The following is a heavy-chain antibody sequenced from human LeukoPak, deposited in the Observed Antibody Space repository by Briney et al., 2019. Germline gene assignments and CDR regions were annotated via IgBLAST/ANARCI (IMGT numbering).Heavy chain of an antibody. V-gene: IGHV4-59*08. CDR3: ARCGDSVYYHMDV. CDR1: GDSISSYY. D-gene: IGHD4-17*01. CDR2: IYYTGST. Sequence: SETLSLTCTVSGDSISSYYWSWIRQPPGKGLEWIGYIYYTGSTNFNPSLKSRVTMSVDASKNQFSLKLSSVTAADTAVYYCARCGDSVYYHMDVWGKGTTVTVSS. J-gene: IGHJ6*03.